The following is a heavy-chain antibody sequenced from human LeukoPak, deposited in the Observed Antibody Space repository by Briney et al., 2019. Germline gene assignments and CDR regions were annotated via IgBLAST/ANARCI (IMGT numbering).Heavy chain of an antibody. Sequence: GGSLRLSCAVSGFTFSIHGMSWVRQAPGKGLEWVSAISGSSSSTYYADSVKGRFTISRDNSKNTLYLQMNSLRAEDTAVYYCAKVRMITMIAYDAFDIWGQGTMVTVSS. CDR1: GFTFSIHG. D-gene: IGHD3-22*01. CDR3: AKVRMITMIAYDAFDI. J-gene: IGHJ3*02. V-gene: IGHV3-23*01. CDR2: ISGSSSST.